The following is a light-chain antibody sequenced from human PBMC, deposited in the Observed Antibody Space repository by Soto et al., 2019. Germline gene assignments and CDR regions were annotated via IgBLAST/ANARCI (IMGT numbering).Light chain of an antibody. J-gene: IGLJ1*01. Sequence: QSVLTQPPSVSGAAGQRGTISCTGCSSNIGAGCEVHWYQHLPGKAPKLLIYGNTNRPSGVPDRFSGSKSGTSASLAITGLQAEDEADYYGQSYDSSLSASYVFGGGTKVTVL. V-gene: IGLV1-40*01. CDR3: QSYDSSLSASYV. CDR1: SSNIGAGCE. CDR2: GNT.